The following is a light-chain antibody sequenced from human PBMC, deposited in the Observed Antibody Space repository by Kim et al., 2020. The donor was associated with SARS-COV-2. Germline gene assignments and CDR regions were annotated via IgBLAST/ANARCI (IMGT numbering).Light chain of an antibody. CDR3: QLCGTSPSWT. CDR1: QSVSGNY. J-gene: IGKJ1*01. V-gene: IGKV3-20*01. Sequence: EIVLTQSPGTLSLSPGERATLSCRASQSVSGNYLVWYQQKPGQAPRLLIYGVSKRATGIPARFSGSGSGTHFTLTISRLEPEDFAVYYCQLCGTSPSWTFGQGTKVDIK. CDR2: GVS.